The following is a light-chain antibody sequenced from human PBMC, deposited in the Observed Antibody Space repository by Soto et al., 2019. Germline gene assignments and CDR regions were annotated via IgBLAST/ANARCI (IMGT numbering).Light chain of an antibody. CDR2: GAS. J-gene: IGKJ1*01. Sequence: EIVMTQSPATLSVSPGERATLSCRASQSVSSNLAWYQQKPGQAPRLLIYGASTRATGIPARFSGSGSGTEFTLTTSSLQYEDFAVYYCQQYNNWPRTFGQGTKV. V-gene: IGKV3-15*01. CDR1: QSVSSN. CDR3: QQYNNWPRT.